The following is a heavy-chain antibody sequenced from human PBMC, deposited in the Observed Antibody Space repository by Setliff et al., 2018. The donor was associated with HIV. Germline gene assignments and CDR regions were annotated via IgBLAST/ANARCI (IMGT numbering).Heavy chain of an antibody. CDR2: IYYTGNT. Sequence: LSLTCTVSDGSITTDNYFWGWIRQPPGKGLEWIGSIYYTGNTYSNSSPKSRVSMSVDTSKKQISLRLHSVTAADTAVYYCARHEGYLYDGSRYFGRFDPWGQGTLVTVSS. CDR3: ARHEGYLYDGSRYFGRFDP. V-gene: IGHV4-39*01. J-gene: IGHJ5*02. CDR1: DGSITTDNYF. D-gene: IGHD2-15*01.